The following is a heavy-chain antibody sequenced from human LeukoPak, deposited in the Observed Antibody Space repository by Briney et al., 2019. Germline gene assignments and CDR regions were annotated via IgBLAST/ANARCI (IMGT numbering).Heavy chain of an antibody. CDR1: GFTVSSYG. D-gene: IGHD2-2*01. V-gene: IGHV3-30*02. J-gene: IGHJ4*02. CDR3: AREREDLVVVAAAMRGYI. Sequence: QSGGSLRLSCAASGFTVSSYGMHWVRQAPGKGLEWVAFTRFDGNFRYFADSVKGRFTISRDNSKNTVFLQMSGLRPEDTAVYYCAREREDLVVVAAAMRGYIWGQGTLVTVSS. CDR2: TRFDGNFR.